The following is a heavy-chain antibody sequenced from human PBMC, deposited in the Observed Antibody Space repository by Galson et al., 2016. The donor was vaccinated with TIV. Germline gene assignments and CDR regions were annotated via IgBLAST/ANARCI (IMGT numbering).Heavy chain of an antibody. CDR1: GFTVGNNY. V-gene: IGHV3-53*01. CDR2: MYSGGDT. J-gene: IGHJ4*02. Sequence: SLRLSCAASGFTVGNNYMSWVRQPPGKGLEWVAAMYSGGDTVYADSVKGRFTISRDSSKNTLYLKMNGLRAEDTAVYYCANHEQGDSWGQGTLVTVSS. D-gene: IGHD1-14*01. CDR3: ANHEQGDS.